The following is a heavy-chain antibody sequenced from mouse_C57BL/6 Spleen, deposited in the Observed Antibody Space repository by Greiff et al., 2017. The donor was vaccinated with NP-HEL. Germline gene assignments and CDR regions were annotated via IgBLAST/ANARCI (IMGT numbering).Heavy chain of an antibody. V-gene: IGHV1-69*01. Sequence: VQLQQPGAELVMPGASVKLSCKASGYTFTSYWIHWVKQRPGQGLEWIGEIDPSDSYTNYNQKFKGKSTLTVDKSSSTAYMQLSSLTSEDSAVYYCANDPRRGGFAYWGQGTLVTVSA. CDR3: ANDPRRGGFAY. D-gene: IGHD2-12*01. J-gene: IGHJ3*01. CDR1: GYTFTSYW. CDR2: IDPSDSYT.